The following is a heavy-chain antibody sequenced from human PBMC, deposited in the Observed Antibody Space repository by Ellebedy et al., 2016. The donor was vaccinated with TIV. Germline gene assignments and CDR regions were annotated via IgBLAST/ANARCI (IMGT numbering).Heavy chain of an antibody. V-gene: IGHV3-30*02. Sequence: GESLKISCAASGFTFSSYGMHWVRQAPGKGLEWMAFTRYDGNNKYYTDSVRGRFTISRDNSKNTLYLQMNSLRAEDTAVYFCAKDRRYYHDTSGYYSGEFYFDYWGQGTLVTVSS. CDR1: GFTFSSYG. CDR3: AKDRRYYHDTSGYYSGEFYFDY. J-gene: IGHJ4*02. D-gene: IGHD3-22*01. CDR2: TRYDGNNK.